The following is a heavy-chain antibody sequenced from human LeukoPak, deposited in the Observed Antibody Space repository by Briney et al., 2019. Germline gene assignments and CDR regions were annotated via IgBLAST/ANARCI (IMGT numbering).Heavy chain of an antibody. CDR3: ARGGYGSGWDYMDV. CDR2: INHSGST. CDR1: GGSFSGYY. J-gene: IGHJ6*03. D-gene: IGHD3-10*01. V-gene: IGHV4-34*01. Sequence: SETLSLTCAVYGGSFSGYYWNWIRQPPGKGLEWIGGINHSGSTNYNPSLKSRVTLSVDTSKNQFSLNLSSVTAADTAVYFCARGGYGSGWDYMDVWGKGTTVPVSS.